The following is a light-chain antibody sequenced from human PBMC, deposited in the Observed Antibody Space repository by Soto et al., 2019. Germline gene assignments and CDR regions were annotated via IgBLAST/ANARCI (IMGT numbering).Light chain of an antibody. Sequence: ELVLTKCPITLTLSPGERATPSCRASQSVSSSYLAWYQQTPSQAPMLLIYGASSRATGIPDRISGSGSGTDFTLTISRLEPEDVAVYYRQQYGSSPWTFGQGTKVDIK. CDR3: QQYGSSPWT. J-gene: IGKJ1*01. V-gene: IGKV3-20*01. CDR1: QSVSSSY. CDR2: GAS.